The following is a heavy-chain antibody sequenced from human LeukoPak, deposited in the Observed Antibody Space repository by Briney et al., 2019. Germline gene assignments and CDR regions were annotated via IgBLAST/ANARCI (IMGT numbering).Heavy chain of an antibody. CDR3: ARTGSSGWSSSDAFDI. J-gene: IGHJ3*02. CDR1: GYTFTSYD. V-gene: IGHV1-8*01. CDR2: MNPNSGNT. D-gene: IGHD6-19*01. Sequence: ASVKVSCKASGYTFTSYDINWVRQATGQGLEWMGWMNPNSGNTGYAQKFQGRVTMTRNTSISTAYMELSSLRSEDTAVYYCARTGSSGWSSSDAFDIWGQGTMVTVSS.